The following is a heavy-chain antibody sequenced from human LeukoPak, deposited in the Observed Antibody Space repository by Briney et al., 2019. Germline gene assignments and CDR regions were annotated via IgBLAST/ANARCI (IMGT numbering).Heavy chain of an antibody. Sequence: TSETLSLTCTVSGDPISSYGDYSNYKWTWIRQPPGKGLEWIGYVYYSGSTNYNPSLKSRVTISVDASKNQLSLKLTSVTAADTAIYYCAREYSGFDYWGQGTLVTVSS. CDR3: AREYSGFDY. D-gene: IGHD5-12*01. CDR2: VYYSGST. J-gene: IGHJ4*02. V-gene: IGHV4-61*01. CDR1: GDPISSYGDYSNYK.